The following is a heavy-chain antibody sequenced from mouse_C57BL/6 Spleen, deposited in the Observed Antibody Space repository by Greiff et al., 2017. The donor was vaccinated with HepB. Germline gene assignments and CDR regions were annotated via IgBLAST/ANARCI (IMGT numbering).Heavy chain of an antibody. D-gene: IGHD2-4*01. CDR2: INPYNGGT. V-gene: IGHV1-19*01. CDR3: ARREDYDYDEFAY. J-gene: IGHJ3*01. CDR1: GYTFTDYY. Sequence: VHVKQSGPVLVKPGASVKMSCKASGYTFTDYYMNWVKQSHGKSLEWIGVINPYNGGTSYNQKFKGKATLTVDKSSSTAYMELNSLTSEDSAVYYCARREDYDYDEFAYWGQGTLVTVSA.